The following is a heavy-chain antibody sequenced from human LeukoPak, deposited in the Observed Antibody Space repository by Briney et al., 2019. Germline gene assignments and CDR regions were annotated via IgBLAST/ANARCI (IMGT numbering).Heavy chain of an antibody. V-gene: IGHV5-51*01. CDR1: GYSFTSYW. CDR2: IDPGDSDT. CDR3: ARRRDLYSGSYYPFDY. Sequence: GESLKISCKGSGYSFTSYWIGWVRQMPGKGLECMGIIDPGDSDTRYSPSFQGQVTISADKSISTAYLQWSSLKASDTAMYYCARRRDLYSGSYYPFDYWGQGTLVTVSS. D-gene: IGHD1-26*01. J-gene: IGHJ4*02.